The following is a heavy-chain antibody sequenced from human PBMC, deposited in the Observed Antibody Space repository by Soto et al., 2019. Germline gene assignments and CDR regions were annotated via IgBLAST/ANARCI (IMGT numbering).Heavy chain of an antibody. J-gene: IGHJ3*02. D-gene: IGHD3-22*01. CDR1: GYSFSSYW. V-gene: IGHV5-51*01. CDR2: IYPGDSDT. CDR3: ARHRSYFFDSSGYSAFDI. Sequence: GESLKISCKASGYSFSSYWIAWVRQMPGKGLECMGIIYPGDSDTRYSPSFQGQVTISAGKSIRTAFLQWSSLKASDTAMYYCARHRSYFFDSSGYSAFDIWGQGTLVTVSS.